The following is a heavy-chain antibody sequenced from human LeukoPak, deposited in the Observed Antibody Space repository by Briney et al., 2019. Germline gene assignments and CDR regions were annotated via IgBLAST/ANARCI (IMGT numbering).Heavy chain of an antibody. CDR3: AKGYKVTTYDVDVFDI. Sequence: GGSLRLSCAASGFTFSSYAMSWVRQAPGKGLEWVSTISGSGGSTYYADSVKGRFTISRDNSKNTLYLQMNSLRAEDTAVYYCAKGYKVTTYDVDVFDIWGQGTMVTVSP. CDR1: GFTFSSYA. J-gene: IGHJ3*02. D-gene: IGHD4-17*01. V-gene: IGHV3-23*01. CDR2: ISGSGGST.